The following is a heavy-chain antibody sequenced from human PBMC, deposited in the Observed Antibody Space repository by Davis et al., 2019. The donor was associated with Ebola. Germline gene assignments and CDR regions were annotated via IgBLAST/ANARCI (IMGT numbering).Heavy chain of an antibody. CDR3: ARRGTSSWYAGWFDP. D-gene: IGHD6-13*01. V-gene: IGHV4-61*08. J-gene: IGHJ5*02. CDR2: IYYSGST. Sequence: SETLSLTCVVPGDSISSGGYSWSWIRQPPGKGLEWIGYIYYSGSTNYNPSLKSRVTISVDTSKNQFSLKLSSVTAADTAMYYCARRGTSSWYAGWFDPWGQGTLVTVSS. CDR1: GDSISSGGYS.